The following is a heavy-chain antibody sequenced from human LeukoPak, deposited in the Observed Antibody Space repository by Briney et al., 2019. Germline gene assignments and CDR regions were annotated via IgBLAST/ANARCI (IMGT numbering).Heavy chain of an antibody. J-gene: IGHJ5*02. CDR1: GYTFTGYY. CDR2: INPNSGGT. Sequence: ASVKVSCKASGYTFTGYYMHWVRQAPGQGLEWMGWINPNSGGTNYAQKFQGRVTMTRDTSISTAYMELSRLRSDDTAVYYCARRLGYCSSTSCYNWFDPWGQGTLVTVSS. D-gene: IGHD2-2*01. CDR3: ARRLGYCSSTSCYNWFDP. V-gene: IGHV1-2*02.